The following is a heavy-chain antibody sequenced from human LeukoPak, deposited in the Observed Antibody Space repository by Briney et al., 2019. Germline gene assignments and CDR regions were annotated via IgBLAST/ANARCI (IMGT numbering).Heavy chain of an antibody. Sequence: PGRSLRLSCAASGFTFSSYGMHWVRQAPGKGLEWAAVIWYDGSNKYYADSVKGRFTISRDNSKNTLYLQMNSLRAEDTAVYYCAKDAQWLPLFDYWGQGTLVTVSS. CDR2: IWYDGSNK. CDR3: AKDAQWLPLFDY. CDR1: GFTFSSYG. J-gene: IGHJ4*02. D-gene: IGHD6-19*01. V-gene: IGHV3-33*06.